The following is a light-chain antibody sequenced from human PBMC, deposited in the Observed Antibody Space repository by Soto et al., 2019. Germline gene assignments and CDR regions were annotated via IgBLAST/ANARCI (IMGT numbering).Light chain of an antibody. CDR3: QQYNKWPQT. Sequence: EIVMTQSPATLSVSPGERATLSCRASQSVSGKLAWYQQKRGRAPRLLIYGASSRATGIPARFSGSGSGTEFTLTISSLQSEDFAVYYCQQYNKWPQTFGQGTKVDIK. CDR1: QSVSGK. J-gene: IGKJ1*01. CDR2: GAS. V-gene: IGKV3-15*01.